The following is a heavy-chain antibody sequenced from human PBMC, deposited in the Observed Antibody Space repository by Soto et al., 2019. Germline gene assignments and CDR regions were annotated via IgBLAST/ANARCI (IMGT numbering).Heavy chain of an antibody. V-gene: IGHV4-59*01. CDR3: ARGLAVAGTFDY. J-gene: IGHJ4*02. CDR2: IYYSGST. D-gene: IGHD6-19*01. CDR1: GGNFSGYC. Sequence: PSETLSLTCAVYGGNFSGYCWSWIRQPPGKGLEWIGYIYYSGSTNYNPSLKSRVTISVDTSKNQFSLKLSSVTAADTAVYYCARGLAVAGTFDYWGQGTLVTVSS.